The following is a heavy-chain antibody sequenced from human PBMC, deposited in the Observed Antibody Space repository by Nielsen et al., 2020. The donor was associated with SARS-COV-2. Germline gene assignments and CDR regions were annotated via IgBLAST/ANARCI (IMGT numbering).Heavy chain of an antibody. CDR1: GFTFSDYH. V-gene: IGHV3-11*03. D-gene: IGHD3-10*01. Sequence: GGSLRLSCAASGFTFSDYHMSWFRQAPGKGLEWISHISSSSSYADSVKGRFTISRDNAKNSLYLQMNSLRVDDTAVYYCARRGRGQNFEYWGQGTLVTVSS. J-gene: IGHJ4*02. CDR3: ARRGRGQNFEY. CDR2: ISSSSS.